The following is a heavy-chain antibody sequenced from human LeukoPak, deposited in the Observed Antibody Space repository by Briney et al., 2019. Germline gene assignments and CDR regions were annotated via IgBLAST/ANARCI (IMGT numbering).Heavy chain of an antibody. D-gene: IGHD3-16*01. V-gene: IGHV3-11*01. CDR1: GFTFSDYY. CDR2: ISDSATT. CDR3: ARSAGSFGTFDI. J-gene: IGHJ3*02. Sequence: KPGGSLRLSCAASGFTFSDYYINWIRQAPGKGLEWVSHISDSATTYYADSVKGRFTISRDNAKNSLYLQLNSLRVEDTAIYYCARSAGSFGTFDIWGQGTMVTVSS.